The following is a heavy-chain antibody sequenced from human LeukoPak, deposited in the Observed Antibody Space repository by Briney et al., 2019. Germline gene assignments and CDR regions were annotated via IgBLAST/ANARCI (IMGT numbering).Heavy chain of an antibody. CDR2: ISGSGGST. Sequence: PGGSLRLSCAASGFTFSSYAMSWVRQAPGKGLEWVSAISGSGGSTYYADSEKGRFTISRDNSKNTLYLQMNSLRAEDTAVYYCAKETDFWSGYYIDYWGQGTLVTVSS. D-gene: IGHD3-3*01. CDR3: AKETDFWSGYYIDY. J-gene: IGHJ4*02. CDR1: GFTFSSYA. V-gene: IGHV3-23*01.